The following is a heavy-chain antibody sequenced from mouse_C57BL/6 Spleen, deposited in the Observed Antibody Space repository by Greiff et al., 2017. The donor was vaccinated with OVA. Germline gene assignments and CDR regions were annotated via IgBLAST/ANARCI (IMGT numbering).Heavy chain of an antibody. Sequence: VHVKQSGAELVRPGASVKLSCTASGFNIKDDYMHWVKQRPEQGLEWIGWIDPENGDTEYASKFQGKATITADTSSNTAYLQLSSLTSEDTAVYYCTLYYYGSSSLAYWGQGTLVTVSA. CDR3: TLYYYGSSSLAY. V-gene: IGHV14-4*01. J-gene: IGHJ3*01. CDR1: GFNIKDDY. D-gene: IGHD1-1*01. CDR2: IDPENGDT.